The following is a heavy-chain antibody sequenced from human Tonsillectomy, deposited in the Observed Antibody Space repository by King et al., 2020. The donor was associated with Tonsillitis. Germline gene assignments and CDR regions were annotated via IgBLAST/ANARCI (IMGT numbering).Heavy chain of an antibody. CDR2: INHSGST. D-gene: IGHD3-16*01. V-gene: IGHV4-34*01. CDR1: GGSLSGYY. J-gene: IGHJ4*02. Sequence: HVQLQQWGAGLLKPSETLSLTCAVYGGSLSGYYWSWIRQPPGKGLEWSGEINHSGSTNHNPSLKSRVTVSVDTSKNQFSLKLSSVTAADTAVYYCARGSPYYDYVWSLWGQGTLVTVSS. CDR3: ARGSPYYDYVWSL.